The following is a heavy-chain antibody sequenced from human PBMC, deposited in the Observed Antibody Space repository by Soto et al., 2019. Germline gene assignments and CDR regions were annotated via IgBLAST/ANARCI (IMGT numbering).Heavy chain of an antibody. J-gene: IGHJ6*02. CDR2: ISGGGSYI. CDR1: GFTFSDEN. V-gene: IGHV3-21*06. D-gene: IGHD2-2*01. CDR3: ARDSDCHSTSCFFPPHV. Sequence: PGGSLRLSCSASGFTFSDENMSWVRQVPGKGLEWVSGISGGGSYIFYADSVQGRFSISRDNPKNSLFLEMNSLRVEDTAVYYCARDSDCHSTSCFFPPHVSGQGTTVTVSS.